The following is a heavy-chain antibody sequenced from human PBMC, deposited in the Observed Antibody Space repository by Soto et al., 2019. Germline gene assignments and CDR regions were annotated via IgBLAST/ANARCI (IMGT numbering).Heavy chain of an antibody. CDR3: ATGGRQWLVTSDFDY. D-gene: IGHD6-19*01. CDR2: VSHDGRNT. V-gene: IGHV3-30*03. Sequence: VQLVESGGDVVQPGRSLRLSCAASGFTFSDYAMHWVRQAPGKGLARVAAVSHDGRNTHYADSVKGRFTISRDSSKNTVFLEMNSLRAEDTDVYYCATGGRQWLVTSDFDYWGQGDLVTVSS. J-gene: IGHJ4*02. CDR1: GFTFSDYA.